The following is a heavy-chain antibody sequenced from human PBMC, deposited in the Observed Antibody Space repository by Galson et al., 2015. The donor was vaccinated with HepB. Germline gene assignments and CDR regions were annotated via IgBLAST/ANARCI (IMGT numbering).Heavy chain of an antibody. V-gene: IGHV4-59*01. CDR1: GGSIRGYY. Sequence: ETLSLTCSVSGGSIRGYYWSWIRQPPGKGLEWIGNIYYSGSTNYNPSLKSRVTISVDMSKNQFSLKLTSVTAADTAVYYCAKVSASGEQFVQFDYWGQGTLVTVSS. CDR3: AKVSASGEQFVQFDY. J-gene: IGHJ4*02. CDR2: IYYSGST. D-gene: IGHD6-6*01.